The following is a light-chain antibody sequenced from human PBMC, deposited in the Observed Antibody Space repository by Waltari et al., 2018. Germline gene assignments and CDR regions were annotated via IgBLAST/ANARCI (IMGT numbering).Light chain of an antibody. CDR3: QQYGSSPGT. J-gene: IGKJ1*01. Sequence: EIVLTQSPGTLSLSPGERATLSCRASQSVSSSYLALYQQKPCQAPRLLIYGASSRATGIPDRFSGSGSGTDFTLTISRLEPEDFAVYYCQQYGSSPGTFGQGTKVEIK. V-gene: IGKV3-20*01. CDR2: GAS. CDR1: QSVSSSY.